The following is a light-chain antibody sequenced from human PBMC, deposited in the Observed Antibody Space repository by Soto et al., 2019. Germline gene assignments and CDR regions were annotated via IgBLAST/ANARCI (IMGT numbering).Light chain of an antibody. CDR2: KAS. Sequence: DIQMTQSPSTLSASVGDRVTITCRASQSISSWLAWYQQKPGKAPKLLIHKASSLQSGVPSRFSGSGSGTEVTLTISSLQPDDFATYYCQQYNSYPYTFGQGTKWEIK. V-gene: IGKV1-5*03. CDR3: QQYNSYPYT. J-gene: IGKJ2*01. CDR1: QSISSW.